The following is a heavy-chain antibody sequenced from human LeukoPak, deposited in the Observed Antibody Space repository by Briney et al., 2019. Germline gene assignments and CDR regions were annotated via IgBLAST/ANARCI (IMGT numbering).Heavy chain of an antibody. Sequence: GGSLRLSCAASGFTFSSYWMHWVRQAPGKGLVWVSRINGDGTSTDYADSVKGRFSISRDNAKNTLYLQMNSLRSEDTAVYYCAKEPHSDYSDHTDSFDIWGQGTIVTVSS. V-gene: IGHV3-74*01. D-gene: IGHD4-17*01. J-gene: IGHJ3*02. CDR1: GFTFSSYW. CDR3: AKEPHSDYSDHTDSFDI. CDR2: INGDGTST.